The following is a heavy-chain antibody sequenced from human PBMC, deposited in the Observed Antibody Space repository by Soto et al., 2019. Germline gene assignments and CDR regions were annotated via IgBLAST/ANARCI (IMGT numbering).Heavy chain of an antibody. CDR2: ISAYNGDT. J-gene: IGHJ6*03. V-gene: IGHV1-18*01. CDR1: GYTFTNYG. D-gene: IGHD3-3*01. Sequence: ASVKVSCKASGYTFTNYGISWVRQAPGQGLEWIGWISAYNGDTIYAQKLQGRATMTTDTSTSTAYMELRSLRSDDTAVYYCARDWTFGVVSYYYMDVWGKGTTVTVSS. CDR3: ARDWTFGVVSYYYMDV.